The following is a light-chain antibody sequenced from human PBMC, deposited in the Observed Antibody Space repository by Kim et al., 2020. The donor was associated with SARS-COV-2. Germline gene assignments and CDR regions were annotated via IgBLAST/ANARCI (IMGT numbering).Light chain of an antibody. J-gene: IGLJ2*01. CDR1: NIGSKS. V-gene: IGLV3-21*04. CDR2: YDS. CDR3: QVWDSSSDHVV. Sequence: PGKTARITCGGNNIGSKSLHWYQQKPGQAPVLVIYYDSDRPSGIPERFSGSNSGNTATLTISRVEAGDEADYYCQVWDSSSDHVVFGGGTQLTVL.